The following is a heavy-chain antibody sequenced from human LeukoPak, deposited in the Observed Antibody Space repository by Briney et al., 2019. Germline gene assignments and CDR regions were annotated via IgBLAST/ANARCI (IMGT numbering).Heavy chain of an antibody. J-gene: IGHJ5*02. Sequence: GGSLRLSCAASRFTFSSYAMSWVRQAPGRGLEWVSTITPNGDGTFYTDSVKGRFTISRDNSKNALFLQMNSLRAEDTAIYYCAKDPTSVGGHFDWLLDPWGQGTLVTVSS. CDR2: ITPNGDGT. CDR3: AKDPTSVGGHFDWLLDP. CDR1: RFTFSSYA. V-gene: IGHV3-23*01. D-gene: IGHD3-9*01.